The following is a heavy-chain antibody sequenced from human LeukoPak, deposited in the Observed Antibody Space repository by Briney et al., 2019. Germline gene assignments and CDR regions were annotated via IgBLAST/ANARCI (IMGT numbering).Heavy chain of an antibody. Sequence: ASVKVSCKASGYTFTGYYMHGVRQAPGQGREWVGGINPNSGGTNYAQKFEGRVTMTRDTSISTAYMALSRLRSDDTAVYYCARDGGSRNYWYYYMDVWGTGTPVTISS. CDR2: INPNSGGT. CDR3: ARDGGSRNYWYYYMDV. D-gene: IGHD3-10*01. V-gene: IGHV1-2*02. J-gene: IGHJ6*03. CDR1: GYTFTGYY.